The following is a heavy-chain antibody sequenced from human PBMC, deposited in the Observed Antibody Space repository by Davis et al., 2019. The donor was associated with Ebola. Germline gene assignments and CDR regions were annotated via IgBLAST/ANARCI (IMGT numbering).Heavy chain of an antibody. Sequence: ASVKVSCKASDYTFTDYLLHWVRQAPGQGLEWMGLINPSIGNTSLAQKYQGRVTLTRDTSTRTVHMDLSSLKSDDTAIYYCASGEFVDFWGQGTLVTVSS. V-gene: IGHV1-46*01. CDR1: DYTFTDYL. CDR3: ASGEFVDF. CDR2: INPSIGNT. D-gene: IGHD7-27*01. J-gene: IGHJ4*02.